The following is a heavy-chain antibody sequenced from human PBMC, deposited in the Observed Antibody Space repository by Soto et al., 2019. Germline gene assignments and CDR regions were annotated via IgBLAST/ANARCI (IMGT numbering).Heavy chain of an antibody. V-gene: IGHV3-23*01. CDR1: GFIFSNYA. J-gene: IGHJ4*02. Sequence: EVQLLQSGGGLVQPGGSLRLSCAASGFIFSNYAMNWVRQAPGKGLEWVSIVTSRGDTTYYADSVKGRFTISRDNSKNTLYLQVNSLTAEDTAVYYCAKDLLGGGIDYWGQGTLVSVSS. D-gene: IGHD3-16*01. CDR3: AKDLLGGGIDY. CDR2: VTSRGDTT.